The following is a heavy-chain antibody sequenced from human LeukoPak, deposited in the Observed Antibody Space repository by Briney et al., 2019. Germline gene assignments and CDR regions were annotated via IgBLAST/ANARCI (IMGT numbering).Heavy chain of an antibody. CDR1: GDSTRSYY. Sequence: PSETLSLTCTVSGDSTRSYYWNWIRRPPGKGLEWIGYIYYTGSTSYNPSLKSRVTISLDTSKSQFSLRLTSVTAADTAVYYCTSHGSSGHDPLTWGQGTLVTVSS. CDR2: IYYTGST. CDR3: TSHGSSGHDPLT. J-gene: IGHJ4*01. V-gene: IGHV4-59*08. D-gene: IGHD5-12*01.